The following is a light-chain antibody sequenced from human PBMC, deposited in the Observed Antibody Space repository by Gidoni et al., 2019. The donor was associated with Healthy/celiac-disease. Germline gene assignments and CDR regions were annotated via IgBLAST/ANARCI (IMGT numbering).Light chain of an antibody. CDR3: MQALQTPNT. V-gene: IGKV2-28*01. J-gene: IGKJ2*01. CDR2: LGS. CDR1: QSLLHSNGYNY. Sequence: DIVMTQSPLSLPVTPGAPASISCRSSQSLLHSNGYNYLDWYLQKPGQSPQLLIYLGSNRASGVPDRFSGSGSGTDFTLKISRVEAEDVWVYYCMQALQTPNTFGQGTQLEIK.